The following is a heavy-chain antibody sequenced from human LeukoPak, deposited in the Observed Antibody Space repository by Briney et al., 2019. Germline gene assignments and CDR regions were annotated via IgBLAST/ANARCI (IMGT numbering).Heavy chain of an antibody. D-gene: IGHD3-9*01. J-gene: IGHJ6*02. CDR3: ARDWVLRYFDWYTPYGMDV. CDR1: GGSFSGYY. CDR2: ISYDGSNK. Sequence: LSLTCAVYGGSFSGYYWSWVRQAPGKGLEWVAVISYDGSNKYYADSVKGRFTISRDNSKNTLYLQMNSLRAEDTAVYYCARDWVLRYFDWYTPYGMDVWGQGTTVTVSS. V-gene: IGHV3-30-3*01.